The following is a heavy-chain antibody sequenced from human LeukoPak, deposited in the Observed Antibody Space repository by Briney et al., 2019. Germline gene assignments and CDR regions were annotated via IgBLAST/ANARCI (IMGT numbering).Heavy chain of an antibody. D-gene: IGHD4-23*01. J-gene: IGHJ4*02. CDR3: ARDLIGYGGGLDY. V-gene: IGHV3-30*04. CDR2: ISYDGSKK. CDR1: GFTFSSYN. Sequence: GRSLRLSCAASGFTFSSYNMHWVRQAPGKGLEWVEVISYDGSKKYYADSVKGRFTISRDNSKNTLYLQMNSLRAEDTAVYYCARDLIGYGGGLDYWGQGTLVTVSS.